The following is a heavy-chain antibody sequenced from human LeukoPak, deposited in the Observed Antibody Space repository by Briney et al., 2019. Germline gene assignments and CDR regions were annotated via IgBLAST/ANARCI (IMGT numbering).Heavy chain of an antibody. CDR2: IYSGGST. Sequence: PGGSLRLSCAASGFTVSSNSMNWVRQAPGKGLEWVSVIYSGGSTYYADSVKGRFTISRDNSKNTLYLQMNSLRAEDTAVYYCAREDDRYGDAFDIWGQGTMVTVSS. CDR3: AREDDRYGDAFDI. V-gene: IGHV3-66*01. D-gene: IGHD1-1*01. CDR1: GFTVSSNS. J-gene: IGHJ3*02.